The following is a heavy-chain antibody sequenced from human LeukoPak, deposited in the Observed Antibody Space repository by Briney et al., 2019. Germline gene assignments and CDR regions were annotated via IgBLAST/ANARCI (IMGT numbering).Heavy chain of an antibody. CDR2: ISGSGSST. CDR3: AKDGDSSGYPQYYFDY. D-gene: IGHD3-22*01. CDR1: GFTFSSYA. J-gene: IGHJ4*02. Sequence: PGGSLRLSCAASGFTFSSYAMSWVRQAPGKGLEWVSAISGSGSSTYYADSVKGRFTISRDNAKNSLYLQMNSLRAEDMALYYCAKDGDSSGYPQYYFDYWGQGTLVTVSS. V-gene: IGHV3-23*01.